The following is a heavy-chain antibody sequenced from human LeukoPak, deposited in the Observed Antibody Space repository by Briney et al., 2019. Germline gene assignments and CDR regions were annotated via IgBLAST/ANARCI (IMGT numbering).Heavy chain of an antibody. CDR2: ILPGDSDT. J-gene: IGHJ4*02. V-gene: IGHV5-51*01. Sequence: GESLKISCKGSGYSFTTYWTGWVRQMPGKGLEWMGIILPGDSDTRYSPSFQGQVTISADKSISTAYLQWSSLKASDTAIYYCARRSPQLDYWGQGTLVTVSS. CDR3: ARRSPQLDY. CDR1: GYSFTTYW.